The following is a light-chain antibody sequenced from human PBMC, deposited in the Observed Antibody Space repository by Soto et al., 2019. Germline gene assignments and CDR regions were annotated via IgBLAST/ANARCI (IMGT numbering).Light chain of an antibody. J-gene: IGLJ2*01. Sequence: QSALTQPASVSVSPGQSITISCTGTSSDVGGYNYVSWYQQHPGKAPKLTIYDVSNRPSGVSNRFSGSKSGNTASLTISGLQAEDEADYYCSSYTSSSTLVVFGGGTKLTVL. CDR2: DVS. CDR3: SSYTSSSTLVV. V-gene: IGLV2-14*01. CDR1: SSDVGGYNY.